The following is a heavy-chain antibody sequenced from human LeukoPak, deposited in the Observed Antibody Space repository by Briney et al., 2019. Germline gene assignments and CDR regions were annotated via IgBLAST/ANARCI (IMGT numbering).Heavy chain of an antibody. CDR2: ILYDGGNV. CDR1: GFTFSSYA. CDR3: ARGEFSGLDY. D-gene: IGHD5-12*01. J-gene: IGHJ4*02. V-gene: IGHV3-30-3*01. Sequence: GGPLRLSCAASGFTFSSYAMHWVRQAPGKGLEWVAVILYDGGNVHYADSVGGRFTISRDNPKNTLWLQMNSLTTDDTAVYYCARGEFSGLDYWGQGTLVTVSS.